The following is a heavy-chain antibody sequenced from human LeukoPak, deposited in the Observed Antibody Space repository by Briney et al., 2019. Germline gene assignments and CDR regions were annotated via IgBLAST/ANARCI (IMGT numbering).Heavy chain of an antibody. Sequence: SETLSLTCTVSGGSISSGSYYWGWIRQPPWKGLEWIGEINHSGSTNYNPSLKSRVTISVDTSKNQFSLKLSSVTAADTAVYYCARLYYYGSGSYYTSYHYYYMDVWGKGTTVTISS. CDR3: ARLYYYGSGSYYTSYHYYYMDV. CDR1: GGSISSGSYY. V-gene: IGHV4-39*07. D-gene: IGHD3-10*01. J-gene: IGHJ6*03. CDR2: INHSGST.